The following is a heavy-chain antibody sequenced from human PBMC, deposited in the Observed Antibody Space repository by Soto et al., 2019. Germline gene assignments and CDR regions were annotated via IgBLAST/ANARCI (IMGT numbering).Heavy chain of an antibody. CDR3: ARGHVVVVAANLYYYYGINV. J-gene: IGHJ6*02. D-gene: IGHD2-15*01. CDR1: GGTFSSYA. V-gene: IGHV1-69*01. Sequence: QVQLVQSGAEVKKPGSSVKVSCKASGGTFSSYAISWVRQAPGQGLEWMGGIIPIFGTANYAQKFQGRVKITADESTSTAYTELSSLRSDDTAVYYCARGHVVVVAANLYYYYGINVWGHGTTVTVSS. CDR2: IIPIFGTA.